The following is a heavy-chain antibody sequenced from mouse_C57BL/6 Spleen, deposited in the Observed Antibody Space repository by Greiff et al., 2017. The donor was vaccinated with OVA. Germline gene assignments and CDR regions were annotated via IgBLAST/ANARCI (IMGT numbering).Heavy chain of an antibody. CDR1: GYTFTDYY. D-gene: IGHD2-5*01. CDR2: INPNNGGT. CDR3: ARCPAYYSNHWYFDV. J-gene: IGHJ1*03. V-gene: IGHV1-26*01. Sequence: EVQLQQSGPELVKPGASVKISCKASGYTFTDYYMNWVKQSHGKSLEWIGDINPNNGGTSYNQKFKGKATLTVDKSSSTAYMELRSLTSEDSAVXSCARCPAYYSNHWYFDVWGTGTTVTVSS.